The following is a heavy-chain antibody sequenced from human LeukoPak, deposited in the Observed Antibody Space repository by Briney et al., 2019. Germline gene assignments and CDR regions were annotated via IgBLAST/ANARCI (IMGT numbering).Heavy chain of an antibody. CDR1: GFTFSSYW. J-gene: IGHJ4*02. CDR2: IKQDGSEE. V-gene: IGHV3-7*01. CDR3: ARERWTTVTILSRRFDY. D-gene: IGHD4-17*01. Sequence: GGSLRLSCAASGFTFSSYWMSWVRQAPGKGLEWVANIKQDGSEEYYVDSVKGRFTISRDNARNSLYLQMNSLRAEDTAVYYCARERWTTVTILSRRFDYWGQGILVTVSS.